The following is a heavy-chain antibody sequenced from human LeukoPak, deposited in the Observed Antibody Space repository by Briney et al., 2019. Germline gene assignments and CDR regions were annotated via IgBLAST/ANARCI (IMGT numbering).Heavy chain of an antibody. J-gene: IGHJ6*03. CDR2: IYHSGST. Sequence: KASETLSLTCAVSGGSISSSNWWSWIRQPPGKGLEWIGEIYHSGSTNYNPSLKSRVTISVDKSKNQFSLKLSSVTAADTAVYYCARAPRFLEWLLPGDYYYYMDVWGKGTTVTVSS. V-gene: IGHV4-4*02. CDR3: ARAPRFLEWLLPGDYYYYMDV. CDR1: GGSISSSNW. D-gene: IGHD3-3*01.